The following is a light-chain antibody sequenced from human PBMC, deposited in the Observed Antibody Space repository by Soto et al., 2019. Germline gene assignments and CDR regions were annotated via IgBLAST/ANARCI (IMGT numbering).Light chain of an antibody. J-gene: IGKJ5*01. CDR3: QQYGSSPPIT. CDR1: QSVARN. CDR2: GAS. V-gene: IGKV3-15*01. Sequence: EKVMTQSPATLSVSLGERATLSCRASQSVARNLAWYQQKPGQAPRLLIYGASTRATGIPARFSGSGSGTDFTLTISRLEPEDFAVYYCQQYGSSPPITFGQGTRLEI.